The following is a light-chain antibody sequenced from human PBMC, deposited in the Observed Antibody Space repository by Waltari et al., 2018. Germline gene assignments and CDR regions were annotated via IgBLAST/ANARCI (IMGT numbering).Light chain of an antibody. CDR2: DAS. CDR1: QDISNY. CDR3: QQSYSTHT. V-gene: IGKV1-39*01. Sequence: DIQMTQSPSSLSASVGDRVTITCQASQDISNYLNWYQQKPGKAPKLLIYDASNLETGVPSRFSGSGSGTDFTLTISSLQPEDFATYYCQQSYSTHTFGQGTKLEIK. J-gene: IGKJ2*01.